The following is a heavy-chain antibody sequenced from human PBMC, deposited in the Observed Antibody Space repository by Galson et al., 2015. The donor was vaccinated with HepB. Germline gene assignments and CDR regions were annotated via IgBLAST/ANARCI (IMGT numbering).Heavy chain of an antibody. CDR1: GFTFSDYY. CDR3: ARVSLQSDAFDI. CDR2: ISYDGSNK. J-gene: IGHJ3*02. V-gene: IGHV3-30-3*01. Sequence: SLRLSCAASGFTFSDYYMSWIRQAPGKGLEWVAVISYDGSNKYYADSVKGRFTISRDNPKNTLYLQMNSLRAEDTAVYYCARVSLQSDAFDIWGQGTMVTVSS.